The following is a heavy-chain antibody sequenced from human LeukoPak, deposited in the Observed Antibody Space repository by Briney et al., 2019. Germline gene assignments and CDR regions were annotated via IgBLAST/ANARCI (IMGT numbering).Heavy chain of an antibody. D-gene: IGHD3-22*01. CDR2: ISGSGGST. CDR1: GFTFSSYG. Sequence: GGSLRLSCAASGFTFSSYGMSWVRQAPGKGLEWVSAISGSGGSTYYADSVKGRFTISRDNSKNTLYLQMNSLRAEDTAVYYCAKDLRTMIVVVINSFDYWGQGTLVTVSS. CDR3: AKDLRTMIVVVINSFDY. V-gene: IGHV3-23*01. J-gene: IGHJ4*02.